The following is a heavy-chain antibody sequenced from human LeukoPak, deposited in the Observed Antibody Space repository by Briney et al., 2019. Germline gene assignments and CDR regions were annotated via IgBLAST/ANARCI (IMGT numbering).Heavy chain of an antibody. J-gene: IGHJ4*02. D-gene: IGHD6-19*01. CDR2: ISYDGSNK. CDR1: GFTFSSYA. Sequence: SGGSLRLSCAASGFTFSSYAMHWVRQAPGKGLEWVAVISYDGSNKYYADSVKGRFTISRDNSKNTLYLQMNSLRAEDTAVYYCARDPWLAKFDYWGQGTLVTVSS. V-gene: IGHV3-30-3*01. CDR3: ARDPWLAKFDY.